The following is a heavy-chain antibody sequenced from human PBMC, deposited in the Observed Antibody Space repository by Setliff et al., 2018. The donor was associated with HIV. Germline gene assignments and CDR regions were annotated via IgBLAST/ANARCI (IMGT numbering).Heavy chain of an antibody. J-gene: IGHJ6*03. CDR1: GGSFSGYF. CDR2: IYYSGST. V-gene: IGHV4-34*01. D-gene: IGHD1-7*01. Sequence: SETLSLTCAVYGGSFSGYFWSWVRQPPGKGLEWIGSIYYSGSTSYNPSLKSRVTISVDRSKNQFSLKLSSVTAADTAVYYCARDGTRQMWGSDYFHNYYIDVWDKGTTVTV. CDR3: ARDGTRQMWGSDYFHNYYIDV.